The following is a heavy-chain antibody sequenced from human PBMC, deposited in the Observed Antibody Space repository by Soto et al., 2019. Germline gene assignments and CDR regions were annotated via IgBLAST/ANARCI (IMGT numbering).Heavy chain of an antibody. V-gene: IGHV3-23*01. J-gene: IGHJ6*02. D-gene: IGHD3-10*01. CDR2: ISGSGGST. CDR1: GFTFSSYA. Sequence: GGSLRLSCAASGFTFSSYAMSWVRQAPGKGLEWVSAISGSGGSTYYADSVKGRFTISRDNSKNTLYLQMNSLRAEDTAVYYCAKALRVGGSGSYNYYYGMDVWGQGTTVTVSS. CDR3: AKALRVGGSGSYNYYYGMDV.